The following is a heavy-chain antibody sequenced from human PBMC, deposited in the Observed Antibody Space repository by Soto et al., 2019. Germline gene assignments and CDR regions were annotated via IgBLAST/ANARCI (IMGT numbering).Heavy chain of an antibody. CDR3: AKDRMGAGVRGYFDY. CDR2: IIYDGSTK. V-gene: IGHV3-30*18. D-gene: IGHD3-10*01. CDR1: GFTFSSYG. J-gene: IGHJ4*02. Sequence: QVQLVESGGGVVQPGRSLRLSCAASGFTFSSYGMHWVLQAPGKGLEWVAVIIYDGSTKYYADSVKGRFTISRDNSKSAVYLQMNSLGADDTAVYYCAKDRMGAGVRGYFDYWGQGTLVTVSS.